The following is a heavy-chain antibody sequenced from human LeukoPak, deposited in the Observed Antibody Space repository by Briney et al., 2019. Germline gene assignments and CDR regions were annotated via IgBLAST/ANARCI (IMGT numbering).Heavy chain of an antibody. D-gene: IGHD4-17*01. CDR2: IYYSGST. J-gene: IGHJ3*02. CDR1: GGSISSYY. Sequence: SETLSLTCTVSGGSISSYYWSWIRQPPGKGLEWIGYIYYSGSTNYNPSLRSRVTISVDTSKNQFSLKLSSVTAADTAVYYCARDGGDYVLDAFDIWGQGTMVTVSS. CDR3: ARDGGDYVLDAFDI. V-gene: IGHV4-59*01.